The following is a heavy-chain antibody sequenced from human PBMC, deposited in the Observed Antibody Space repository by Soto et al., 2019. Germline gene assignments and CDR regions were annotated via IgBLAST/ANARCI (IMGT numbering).Heavy chain of an antibody. V-gene: IGHV4-4*02. J-gene: IGHJ4*02. CDR2: IYHSGST. CDR3: ARGYYYESPRGIAY. D-gene: IGHD3-22*01. Sequence: QVQLQESGPGLVKPSGTLSLTCAVSARSISSSNWWSWVRQPPGKGLEWIGEIYHSGSTNYNPSLKGRGTIPVDKSKNQFSLKLSYVTAAETAVYYCARGYYYESPRGIAYWGQGTLVPVSS. CDR1: ARSISSSNW.